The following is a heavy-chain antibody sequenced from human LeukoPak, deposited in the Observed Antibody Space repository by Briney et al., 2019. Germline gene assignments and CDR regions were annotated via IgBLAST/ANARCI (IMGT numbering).Heavy chain of an antibody. CDR3: ARGDGGWYGTEDS. CDR2: IYYSGST. Sequence: PSETLSLTCTLSGGSLSSYYWSWIRQPPGKGLEWIGYIYYSGSTNYHPSLKSRVTISVDTSKNQFSLKLSSVTAAVTAVYYCARGDGGWYGTEDSWGQGTLVSVSS. D-gene: IGHD6-19*01. V-gene: IGHV4-59*01. CDR1: GGSLSSYY. J-gene: IGHJ4*02.